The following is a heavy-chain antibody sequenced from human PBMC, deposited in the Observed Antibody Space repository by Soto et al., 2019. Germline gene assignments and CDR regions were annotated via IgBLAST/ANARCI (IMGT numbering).Heavy chain of an antibody. D-gene: IGHD3-10*01. V-gene: IGHV3-30-3*01. CDR2: ISYDGSNK. CDR1: GFTFSSYA. CDR3: ARDKSSTRGILWYYGMDV. Sequence: ESGGGVVQPGRSLRLSCAASGFTFSSYAMHWVRQAPGKGLEWVAVISYDGSNKYYADSVKGRFTISRDNSKNTLYLQMNSLRAEDTAVYYCARDKSSTRGILWYYGMDVWGQGTTVTVSS. J-gene: IGHJ6*02.